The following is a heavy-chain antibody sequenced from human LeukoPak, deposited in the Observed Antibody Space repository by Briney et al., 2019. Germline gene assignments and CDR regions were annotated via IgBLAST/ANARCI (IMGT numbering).Heavy chain of an antibody. Sequence: GGSLRLSCAASGFTFSSYGMSWVRQAPGKGLEWVSTISVSGRSTYYADSAKGRFTISRDNSENTLYLQMNSLRGEDTAIYFCAKDARGFQLHRGAFDIWGQGTMVTVSS. CDR3: AKDARGFQLHRGAFDI. CDR2: ISVSGRST. V-gene: IGHV3-23*01. D-gene: IGHD2-2*01. J-gene: IGHJ3*02. CDR1: GFTFSSYG.